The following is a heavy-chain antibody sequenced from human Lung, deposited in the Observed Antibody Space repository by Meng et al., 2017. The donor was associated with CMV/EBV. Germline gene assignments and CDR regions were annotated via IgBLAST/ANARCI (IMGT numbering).Heavy chain of an antibody. CDR3: ARGRAGYYYYGMDV. CDR1: GYTFTSYD. D-gene: IGHD6-19*01. J-gene: IGHJ6*02. CDR2: MNPNSGNT. V-gene: IGHV1-8*03. Sequence: SXXVSXXASGYTFTSYDINWVRQATGQGLEWMGWMNPNSGNTGYAQKFQGRVTITRNTSISTAYMELNSLRSEDTAVYYCARGRAGYYYYGMDVWGQGTTVTVSS.